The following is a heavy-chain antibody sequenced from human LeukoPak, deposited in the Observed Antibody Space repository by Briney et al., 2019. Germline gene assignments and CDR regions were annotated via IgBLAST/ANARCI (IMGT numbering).Heavy chain of an antibody. CDR3: ARRDGVFDY. CDR1: GFPFSSYW. D-gene: IGHD3-10*01. V-gene: IGHV3-7*01. CDR2: IKQDGSEK. Sequence: GGSLRLSCAASGFPFSSYWMSWVRQAPGKGLEWVANIKQDGSEKCYVDSVEGRFTISRDNAKNSLYLQMNSLRAEDTAVYYCARRDGVFDYWGQGTLVTVSS. J-gene: IGHJ4*02.